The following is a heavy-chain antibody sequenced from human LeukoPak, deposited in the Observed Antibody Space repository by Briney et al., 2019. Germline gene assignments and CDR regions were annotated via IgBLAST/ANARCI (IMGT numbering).Heavy chain of an antibody. D-gene: IGHD3-3*01. CDR1: GFTFSSYA. CDR3: ARTQTYDFWSGYYTGFAFDI. Sequence: GGSLRLSCAASGFTFSSYAMSWVRQAPGKGLEWVSAISGSGGSTYYADSVKGRFTISRDNSKNTLYLQMNSLRAEDTAVYCCARTQTYDFWSGYYTGFAFDIWGQGTMVTVSS. V-gene: IGHV3-23*01. J-gene: IGHJ3*02. CDR2: ISGSGGST.